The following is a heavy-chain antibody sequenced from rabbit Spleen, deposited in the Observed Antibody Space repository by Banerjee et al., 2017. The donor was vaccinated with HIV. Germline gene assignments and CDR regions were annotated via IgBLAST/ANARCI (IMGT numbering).Heavy chain of an antibody. D-gene: IGHD1-1*01. CDR3: ARNYVHAFEP. J-gene: IGHJ2*01. Sequence: LEESGGGLVKPGGTLTLTCTVSGFSFSSNWICWVRQAPGKGLEWIACIDISDGDTDYANWPKGRFTISKTSSTTVTLQMTSLTAAVTATYFCARNYVHAFEPWGPVPLVTVS. V-gene: IGHV1S45*01. CDR2: IDISDGDT. CDR1: GFSFSSNW.